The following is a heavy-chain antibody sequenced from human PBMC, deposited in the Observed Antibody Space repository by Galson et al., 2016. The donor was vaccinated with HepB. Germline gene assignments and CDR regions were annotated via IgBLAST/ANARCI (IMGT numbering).Heavy chain of an antibody. CDR2: ISYDGSKK. CDR1: GFTFSSYG. Sequence: SLRLSCAASGFTFSSYGMHWVRQAPGKGLEWVAVISYDGSKKYYADSVKGRFTISRDNSKNTLYVQMNSLRAEDTAVYYCAKEAYYGSGSPPGARYYYYYGMDVWGQGTTVTVSS. V-gene: IGHV3-30*18. CDR3: AKEAYYGSGSPPGARYYYYYGMDV. D-gene: IGHD3-10*01. J-gene: IGHJ6*02.